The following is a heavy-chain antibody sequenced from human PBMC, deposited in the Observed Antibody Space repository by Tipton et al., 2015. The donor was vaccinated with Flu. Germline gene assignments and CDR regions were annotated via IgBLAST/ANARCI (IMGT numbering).Heavy chain of an antibody. CDR2: IIPIFGTA. D-gene: IGHD3-16*02. Sequence: QSGAEVKKPGSSVKVSCKASGGTFSSYAISWVRQAPGQGLEWMGGIIPIFGTANYAQKFQGRVTITADKSTSTAYMELSSLRSEDTAVYYCASSYDYVWGSYRWYYFDYWGQGTLVTVSS. V-gene: IGHV1-69*06. CDR3: ASSYDYVWGSYRWYYFDY. CDR1: GGTFSSYA. J-gene: IGHJ4*02.